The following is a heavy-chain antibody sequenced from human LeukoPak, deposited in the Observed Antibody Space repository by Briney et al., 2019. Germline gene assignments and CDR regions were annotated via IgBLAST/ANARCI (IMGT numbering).Heavy chain of an antibody. V-gene: IGHV4-61*02. J-gene: IGHJ3*02. CDR1: GGSISSGSYY. CDR2: IYTSGST. D-gene: IGHD2-2*01. CDR3: ARGRSTSFNAFDI. Sequence: SQTLSLTCTVSGGSISSGSYYWSWIRQPAGKGLEWIGRIYTSGSTNYNPSLKSRVTISVDTSKNRFSLKLSSVTAADTAVYYCARGRSTSFNAFDIWGQGTMVTVSS.